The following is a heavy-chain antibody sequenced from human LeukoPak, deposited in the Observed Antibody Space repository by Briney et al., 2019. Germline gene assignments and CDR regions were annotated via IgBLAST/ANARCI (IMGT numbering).Heavy chain of an antibody. V-gene: IGHV3-7*01. CDR1: GFTFIAYW. D-gene: IGHD3-16*01. CDR3: ARDDVGALGY. CDR2: MKQDGREK. J-gene: IGHJ4*02. Sequence: PGGSLRLSCAASGFTFIAYWMAWVRQAPGKGLEWVANMKQDGREKHYVDSVKGRFTISRDNARDSLYLQMNSLRAEDSAVYYCARDDVGALGYWGQGTLVTVSS.